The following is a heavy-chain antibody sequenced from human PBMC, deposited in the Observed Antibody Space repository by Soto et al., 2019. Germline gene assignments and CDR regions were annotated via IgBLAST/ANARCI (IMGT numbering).Heavy chain of an antibody. Sequence: EVQLVESGGGLVQPGRSLRLSCAASGFTFDDYAMHWVRQAPGKGLEWVSGISWNSGSIGYADSVKGRFTISRDNAKNSLYLQMNSLRAEDTALYYCAKSSLQRIGYYYGMAVWGQGTTVTVSS. V-gene: IGHV3-9*01. CDR2: ISWNSGSI. CDR3: AKSSLQRIGYYYGMAV. J-gene: IGHJ6*02. CDR1: GFTFDDYA. D-gene: IGHD6-6*01.